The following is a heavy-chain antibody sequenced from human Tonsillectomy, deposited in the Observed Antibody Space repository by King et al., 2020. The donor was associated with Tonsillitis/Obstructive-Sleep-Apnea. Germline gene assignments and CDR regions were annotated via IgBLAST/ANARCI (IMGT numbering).Heavy chain of an antibody. D-gene: IGHD2-15*01. CDR1: GYTFTSYG. Sequence: QLVQSGAEVKKPGASVKVSCKASGYTFTSYGISWVRQAPGQGLEWMGWISAYNGNTNYAQKLQGRVTMTTDTSTSTAYMELRSRKSDDTAVYYCAREVNYSGGSCTGWFDPWGQGTLVTVSS. CDR2: ISAYNGNT. V-gene: IGHV1-18*01. CDR3: AREVNYSGGSCTGWFDP. J-gene: IGHJ5*02.